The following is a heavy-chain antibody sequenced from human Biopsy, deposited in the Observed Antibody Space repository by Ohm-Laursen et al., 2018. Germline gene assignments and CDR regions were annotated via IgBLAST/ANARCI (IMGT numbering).Heavy chain of an antibody. CDR1: GGTFSKYG. J-gene: IGHJ1*01. D-gene: IGHD3-9*01. Sequence: GASVKVSCKAPGGTFSKYGVNWVRQAPGQGLEWLGGNIPILGTGNYAPMFHGRVTVVADTPTSTATMELRSLRPDDTAVYYCATKLTGYFHHWGQGTLVIVSS. V-gene: IGHV1-69*06. CDR2: NIPILGTG. CDR3: ATKLTGYFHH.